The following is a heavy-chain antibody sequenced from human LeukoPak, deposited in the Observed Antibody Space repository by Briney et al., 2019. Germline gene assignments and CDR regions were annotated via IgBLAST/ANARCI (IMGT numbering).Heavy chain of an antibody. CDR2: INEAGSGK. Sequence: PGGSLRLSCTVSGFAFSSFWMSWVRQAPGQGLEWVANINEAGSGKYYVDSVKGRFTISSDNAKNSLYLQMNSLRAEDTAVYYCAKGGHLDYWGQGTLVTVSS. CDR1: GFAFSSFW. J-gene: IGHJ4*02. V-gene: IGHV3-7*01. CDR3: AKGGHLDY.